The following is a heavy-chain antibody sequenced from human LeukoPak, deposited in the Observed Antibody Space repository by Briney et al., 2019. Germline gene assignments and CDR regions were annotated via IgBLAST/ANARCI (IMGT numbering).Heavy chain of an antibody. CDR1: GGSISSYY. CDR3: ARAEVTFYYGTSGYYFDY. Sequence: PSETLSLTCTVSGGSISSYYWSWIRQPPGKELEWIGFIYYSGSTNYNPSLKSRVTISEDTSKNQFSLKLSSVTAADTAVYFCARAEVTFYYGTSGYYFDYWGRGTLVTVSS. CDR2: IYYSGST. V-gene: IGHV4-59*01. D-gene: IGHD3-22*01. J-gene: IGHJ4*02.